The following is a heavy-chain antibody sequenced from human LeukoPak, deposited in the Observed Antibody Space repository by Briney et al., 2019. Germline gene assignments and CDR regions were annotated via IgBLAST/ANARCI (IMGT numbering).Heavy chain of an antibody. Sequence: SETLSLTCAVYGGSFRGYYWSWIRQPPGKGLEWMGEINHSGSTSYNPSLQSRLTISVDPSNNEFSLKLSSVTAAVTAVYYCGRGRGVFDYWGQGTLVSVSS. CDR2: INHSGST. D-gene: IGHD3-10*01. J-gene: IGHJ4*02. CDR1: GGSFRGYY. CDR3: GRGRGVFDY. V-gene: IGHV4-34*01.